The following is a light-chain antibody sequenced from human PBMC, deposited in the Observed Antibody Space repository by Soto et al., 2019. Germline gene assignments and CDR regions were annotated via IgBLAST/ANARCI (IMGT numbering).Light chain of an antibody. CDR2: SAS. Sequence: DVVTTPSPDALAVSGGWRATITCKSSQNNEKYLAWSQQKAGQPPKLIIESASTRASGVPDRFSGSGSGTEFTLTIISLKSQDFAVYYCQQYNNWHTQTFGQGTKVDIK. V-gene: IGKV4-1*01. J-gene: IGKJ1*01. CDR1: QNNEKY. CDR3: QQYNNWHTQT.